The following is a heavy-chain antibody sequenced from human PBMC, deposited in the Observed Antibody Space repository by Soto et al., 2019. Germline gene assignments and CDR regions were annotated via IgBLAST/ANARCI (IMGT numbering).Heavy chain of an antibody. J-gene: IGHJ4*02. V-gene: IGHV3-21*02. CDR3: ARDDVSRTGEEGLLDY. Sequence: EVQLVESGGGLVKPGESLRLSCEASGFTFSRVSMNWVRQVPGKGLEWVASISSGSSDTWYADSVKGRFIISRDNAQNSLFLQMNTLRVEDTAVYFCARDDVSRTGEEGLLDYWGQGTLVTVSS. CDR2: ISSGSSDT. CDR1: GFTFSRVS. D-gene: IGHD7-27*01.